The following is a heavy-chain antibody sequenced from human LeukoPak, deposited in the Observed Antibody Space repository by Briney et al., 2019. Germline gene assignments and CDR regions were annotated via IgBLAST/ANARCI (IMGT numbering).Heavy chain of an antibody. V-gene: IGHV1-2*02. CDR3: AREIAVAGFDY. J-gene: IGHJ4*02. CDR1: GYTFTDYY. CDR2: INPNSGGT. Sequence: ASVTVSCKASGYTFTDYYMHWVRQAPGQGLEWMGWINPNSGGTNYAQKLQGRVTMTTDTSTSTAYMELRSLRSDDTAVYYCAREIAVAGFDYWGQGTLVTVSA. D-gene: IGHD6-19*01.